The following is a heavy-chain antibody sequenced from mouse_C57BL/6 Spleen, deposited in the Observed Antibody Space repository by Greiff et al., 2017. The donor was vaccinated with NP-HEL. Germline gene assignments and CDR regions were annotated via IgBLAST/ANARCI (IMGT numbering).Heavy chain of an antibody. J-gene: IGHJ2*01. V-gene: IGHV1-50*01. D-gene: IGHD3-1*01. Sequence: QVQLQQPGAELVKPGASVKLSCKASGYTFTSYWMQWVKQRPGQGLEWIGEIDPSDSYTNSNQKFKGKATLTVDTSSSTAYMQLSSLTSEDSAVYYCASLGSYNFDYGGQGTTLTVSS. CDR3: ASLGSYNFDY. CDR2: IDPSDSYT. CDR1: GYTFTSYW.